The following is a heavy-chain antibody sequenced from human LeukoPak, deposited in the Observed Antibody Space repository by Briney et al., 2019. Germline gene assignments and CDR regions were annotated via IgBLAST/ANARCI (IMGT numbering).Heavy chain of an antibody. CDR2: INHSGST. D-gene: IGHD3-22*01. CDR3: ARGFYDSSGHWYYFDY. V-gene: IGHV4-34*01. J-gene: IGHJ4*02. CDR1: GGSFSGYY. Sequence: SETLSLTCAVYGGSFSGYYWSWIRQPPGKGLEWIGEINHSGSTNYNPSLKSRVTISVDTSKNQFSLKLSSVTAAYTAVYYCARGFYDSSGHWYYFDYWGQGTLVTVSS.